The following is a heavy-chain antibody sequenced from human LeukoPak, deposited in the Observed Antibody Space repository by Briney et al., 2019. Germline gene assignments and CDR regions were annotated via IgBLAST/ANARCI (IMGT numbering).Heavy chain of an antibody. V-gene: IGHV3-23*01. Sequence: GGSLRLSCAASGFTFSSYAMTWVRQAPGKGLEWVSTIGGSGGSTYYADSVKGRFTISRDNSKNTLFLLMNSLSADDTAVYYCTTYNSGHYWGQGTLVTVSS. CDR3: TTYNSGHY. CDR1: GFTFSSYA. D-gene: IGHD6-19*01. CDR2: IGGSGGST. J-gene: IGHJ4*02.